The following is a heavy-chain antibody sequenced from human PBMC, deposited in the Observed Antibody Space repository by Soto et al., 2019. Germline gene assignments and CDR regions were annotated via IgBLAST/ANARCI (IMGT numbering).Heavy chain of an antibody. V-gene: IGHV3-23*01. CDR3: AKPLQQWLAPGVVDY. CDR1: GFTFSSYA. Sequence: EVQLLESGGGLVQPGGSLRLSCAASGFTFSSYAMSWVRQAPGKGLEWVSAISGSGGSTYYADSVKGRFTMSRDNSKKTLYMQMDSLRFEDTAVYYCAKPLQQWLAPGVVDYWGQGILVIVSS. J-gene: IGHJ4*02. D-gene: IGHD6-19*01. CDR2: ISGSGGST.